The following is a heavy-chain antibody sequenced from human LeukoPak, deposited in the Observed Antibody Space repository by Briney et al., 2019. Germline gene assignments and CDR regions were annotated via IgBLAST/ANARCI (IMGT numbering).Heavy chain of an antibody. J-gene: IGHJ4*02. CDR1: GFTFSSYE. CDR2: ISSSGSTI. V-gene: IGHV3-48*03. D-gene: IGHD2-15*01. Sequence: GGSLRLSCAASGFTFSSYEMNWVRQAPGKGLEWVSYISSSGSTIYYADSVKGRFTISRDNAKNSLYLQMDSLRAEDTAVYYCARGYCSGGSCYFDYWGQGTLVTVSS. CDR3: ARGYCSGGSCYFDY.